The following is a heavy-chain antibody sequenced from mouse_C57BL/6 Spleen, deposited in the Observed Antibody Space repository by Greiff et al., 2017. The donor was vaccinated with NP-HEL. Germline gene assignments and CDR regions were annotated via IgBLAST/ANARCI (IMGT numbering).Heavy chain of an antibody. Sequence: EVKLMESGGDLVKPGGSLKLSCAASGFTFSSYGMSWVRQTPDKRLEWVATISSGGSYTYYPDSVKGRFTISRDNAKNTLYLQMSSLKSEDTAMYYCARQDYYGDYYAMDYWGQGTSVTVSS. V-gene: IGHV5-6*01. J-gene: IGHJ4*01. CDR3: ARQDYYGDYYAMDY. D-gene: IGHD1-1*01. CDR2: ISSGGSYT. CDR1: GFTFSSYG.